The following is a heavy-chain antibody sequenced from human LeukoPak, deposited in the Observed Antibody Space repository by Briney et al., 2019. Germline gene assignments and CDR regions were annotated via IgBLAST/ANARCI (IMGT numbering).Heavy chain of an antibody. V-gene: IGHV3-53*01. CDR1: VFTVSRKY. CDR2: IYSDGRT. D-gene: IGHD6-13*01. Sequence: GGSLRHSCVASVFTVSRKYMSWVRQAPGKGLAGVSVIYSDGRTYYAVSGMGRCTISRDNSKHTVYLQMKSLRAEGTAQYYCVKPSRRGSSSWETIDYWGQGTLVTVSS. CDR3: VKPSRRGSSSWETIDY. J-gene: IGHJ4*02.